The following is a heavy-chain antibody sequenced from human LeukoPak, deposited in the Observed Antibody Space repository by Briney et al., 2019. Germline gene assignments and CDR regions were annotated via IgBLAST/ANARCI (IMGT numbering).Heavy chain of an antibody. CDR1: GFTVSSNY. CDR2: IYSGGST. Sequence: GGSLRLSCAASGFTVSSNYMSWVRQAPGKGLEWVSVIYSGGSTYYADSVKGRFTISRDNSKNTLYLQMNSLRAEDTAVYFCARILGYCGSTTCFLAFDYWGQGTLVTVSS. V-gene: IGHV3-66*01. D-gene: IGHD2-2*01. CDR3: ARILGYCGSTTCFLAFDY. J-gene: IGHJ4*02.